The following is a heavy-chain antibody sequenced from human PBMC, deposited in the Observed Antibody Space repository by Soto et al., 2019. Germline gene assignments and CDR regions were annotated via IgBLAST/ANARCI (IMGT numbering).Heavy chain of an antibody. V-gene: IGHV3-64*01. D-gene: IGHD6-13*01. J-gene: IGHJ6*04. Sequence: EAQLLESGGGLVQPGGSLRLSCAASGFTFSNYEMHWFRQAPGKGLEYVSGISNNGAHTDYAKSVKGRFTIYRDNYENTLYLQMGSLRAEDMALYYCARRGYGSRWPNVYLDVWGKGTTVTVAS. CDR2: ISNNGAHT. CDR1: GFTFSNYE. CDR3: ARRGYGSRWPNVYLDV.